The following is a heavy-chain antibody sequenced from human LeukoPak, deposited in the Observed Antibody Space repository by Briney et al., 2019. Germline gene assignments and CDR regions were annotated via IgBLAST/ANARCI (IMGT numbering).Heavy chain of an antibody. CDR1: GGSFSGYY. D-gene: IGHD3-10*01. V-gene: IGHV4-59*01. Sequence: PSETLSLTCAVYGGSFSGYYWSWIRQPPGKGLEWIGYIYYSGSTNYNPSLKSRVTISVDTSKNQFSLKLSSVTAADTADYYCAREPYGSGTFDYWGQGTLVTVSA. CDR3: AREPYGSGTFDY. J-gene: IGHJ4*02. CDR2: IYYSGST.